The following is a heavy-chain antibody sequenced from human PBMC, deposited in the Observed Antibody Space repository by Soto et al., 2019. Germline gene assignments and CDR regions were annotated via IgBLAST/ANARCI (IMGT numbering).Heavy chain of an antibody. CDR3: TRWTVLGTPGLVHYYYTMAV. Sequence: GGSLRLSCTASGFTFGDYAMSWFRQAPGKGLEWVGFIRSKGYGGTTEYAASVKGRFTISRDESKSSAYLEMNDLEIEDTAVYYCTRWTVLGTPGLVHYYYTMAVWGQGTTVTVSS. D-gene: IGHD6-13*01. CDR2: IRSKGYGGTT. CDR1: GFTFGDYA. J-gene: IGHJ6*02. V-gene: IGHV3-49*03.